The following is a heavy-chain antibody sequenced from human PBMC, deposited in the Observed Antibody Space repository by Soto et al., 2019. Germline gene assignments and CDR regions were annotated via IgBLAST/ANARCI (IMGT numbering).Heavy chain of an antibody. CDR1: GGSISSSSYY. CDR3: ARGHLTIFGVVIAHNWFDP. J-gene: IGHJ5*02. Sequence: SETLSLTCTVSGGSISSSSYYWGWIRQPPGKGLEWIGRINHSGSTNYNPSLKSRVTISVDTSKNQFSLKLSSVTAADTAVYYCARGHLTIFGVVIAHNWFDPWGQGTLVTVSS. D-gene: IGHD3-3*01. CDR2: INHSGST. V-gene: IGHV4-39*07.